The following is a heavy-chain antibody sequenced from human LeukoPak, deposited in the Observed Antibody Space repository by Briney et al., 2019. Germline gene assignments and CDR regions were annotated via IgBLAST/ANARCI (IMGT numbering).Heavy chain of an antibody. V-gene: IGHV4-38-2*02. CDR1: GYSISSDYY. Sequence: SETLSPTCTVSGYSISSDYYWGWIRQPPGKGLEWIGFIYHSGSTYYNPSLKSRVTISVDTSKNQFSLKLSSVTAADTAVYYCARYDVWGTYRAFDYWGQGTLVTVSS. CDR3: ARYDVWGTYRAFDY. J-gene: IGHJ4*02. D-gene: IGHD3-16*02. CDR2: IYHSGST.